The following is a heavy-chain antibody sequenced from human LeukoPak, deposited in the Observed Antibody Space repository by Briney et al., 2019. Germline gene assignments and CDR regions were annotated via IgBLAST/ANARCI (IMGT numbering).Heavy chain of an antibody. CDR1: GFTFSSYW. V-gene: IGHV3-7*01. D-gene: IGHD6-19*01. CDR2: IKQDGTEK. J-gene: IGHJ4*02. CDR3: ARESIAVAGAPFDY. Sequence: GGSLRLSCAASGFTFSSYWMTWVRQAPGKGLEWVANIKQDGTEKYYVVSVRGRFTISRDNAKNSLYLQMNSLRAEDTAVYYCARESIAVAGAPFDYWGQGTLVTVSS.